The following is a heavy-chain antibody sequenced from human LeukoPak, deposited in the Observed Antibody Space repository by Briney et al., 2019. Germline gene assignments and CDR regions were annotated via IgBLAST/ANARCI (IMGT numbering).Heavy chain of an antibody. CDR1: GFTFSSYS. CDR2: ISSSRTI. V-gene: IGHV3-48*01. Sequence: PGGSLRLSCAASGFTFSSYSMNWVRQAPGKGLEWVSSISSSRTIYYADSVKGRFTISRDNAKSSLYLQLDSLRAEDTAVYYCARDLIGGNAYDYWGQGALVTVSS. J-gene: IGHJ4*02. D-gene: IGHD2-15*01. CDR3: ARDLIGGNAYDY.